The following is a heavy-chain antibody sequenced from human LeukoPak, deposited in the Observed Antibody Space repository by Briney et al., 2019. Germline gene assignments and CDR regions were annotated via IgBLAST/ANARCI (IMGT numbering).Heavy chain of an antibody. V-gene: IGHV1-69*04. Sequence: ASVTVSCKASGGTFSSYAISWVRQAPGQGLEWMGRIIPILGIANYAQKFQGRVTITADKSTSTAYMELRSLRSDDTAVYYCARDILWVVAAAGKNWFDPWGQGTLVTVSS. CDR3: ARDILWVVAAAGKNWFDP. CDR1: GGTFSSYA. CDR2: IIPILGIA. J-gene: IGHJ5*02. D-gene: IGHD2-15*01.